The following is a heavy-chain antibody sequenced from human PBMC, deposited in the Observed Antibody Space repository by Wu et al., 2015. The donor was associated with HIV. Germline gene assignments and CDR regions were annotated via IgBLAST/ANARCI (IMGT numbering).Heavy chain of an antibody. CDR2: MNPSANKI. CDR1: GFIFTNKY. J-gene: IGHJ3*02. V-gene: IGHV1-46*01. Sequence: QVKLVQSGAEVKKPGASVKVSCKASGFIFTNKYMHWVRQAPGQGLEWMGVMNPSANKISYAQSFQGRVTMTSDTSTTAVYMELDSLRSEDTAVYYCATRIGGTMEAFNIWGQGTLVTVSS. CDR3: ATRIGGTMEAFNI. D-gene: IGHD2/OR15-2a*01.